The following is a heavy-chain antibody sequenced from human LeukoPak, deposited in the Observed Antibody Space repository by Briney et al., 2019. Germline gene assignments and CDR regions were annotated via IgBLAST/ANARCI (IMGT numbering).Heavy chain of an antibody. Sequence: GGSLRLSRAASGFTVSTNYMSWVRQAPGKGLEWVSVIYSGDTTFYADSVRGKFTISRDNSKNTLYLQMNSLRAEDTAVYYCASILRSSSGYYFDYWGQGTLVTVSS. V-gene: IGHV3-66*01. CDR3: ASILRSSSGYYFDY. CDR2: IYSGDTT. D-gene: IGHD3-10*01. J-gene: IGHJ4*02. CDR1: GFTVSTNY.